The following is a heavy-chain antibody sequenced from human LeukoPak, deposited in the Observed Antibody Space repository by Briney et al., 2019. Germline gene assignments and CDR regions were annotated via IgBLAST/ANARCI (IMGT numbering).Heavy chain of an antibody. CDR3: ARASSDGYNS. D-gene: IGHD5-24*01. V-gene: IGHV4-39*01. Sequence: KPSGTLSLTCTVSGGSISSSSYYWGWIRQPPGKGLEWIGSIYYSGSTYYNPSLKSRVTISVDTSKNQFSLKLSSVTAADTAVYYCARASSDGYNSWGQGTLVTVSS. J-gene: IGHJ5*02. CDR1: GGSISSSSYY. CDR2: IYYSGST.